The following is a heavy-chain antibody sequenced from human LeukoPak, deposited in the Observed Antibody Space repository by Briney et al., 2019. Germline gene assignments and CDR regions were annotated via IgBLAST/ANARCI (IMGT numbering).Heavy chain of an antibody. V-gene: IGHV3-23*01. D-gene: IGHD4/OR15-4a*01. Sequence: GGTLRLSCAASGFTFSSYGMSWVRQAPGKGLEWVSGISGSGGRTYYADFAKGRFTISRDNSKNTLYLQMNSLRAEDTAVYYCARRAGAYSHPYDYWGQGTLVTVSS. CDR3: ARRAGAYSHPYDY. J-gene: IGHJ4*02. CDR2: ISGSGGRT. CDR1: GFTFSSYG.